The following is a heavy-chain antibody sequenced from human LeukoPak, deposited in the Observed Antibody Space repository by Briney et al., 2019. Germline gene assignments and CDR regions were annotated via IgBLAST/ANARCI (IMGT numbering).Heavy chain of an antibody. CDR3: ARGYSSGWSNWFDP. CDR1: GFTFRSYT. Sequence: PGTSLRLSCAASGFTFRSYTMHWVRQAPGKGLEWVAVISYDGDNKYYADSVKGRFTISRDNSKNTLYLQMNSLRAEDTAVYYCARGYSSGWSNWFDPWGQGTLVTVSS. CDR2: ISYDGDNK. D-gene: IGHD6-19*01. J-gene: IGHJ5*02. V-gene: IGHV3-30*04.